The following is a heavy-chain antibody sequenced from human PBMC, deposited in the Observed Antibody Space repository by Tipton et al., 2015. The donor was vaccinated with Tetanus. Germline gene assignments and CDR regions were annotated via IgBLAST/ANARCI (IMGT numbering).Heavy chain of an antibody. D-gene: IGHD1-26*01. CDR3: ARDQARGSRGWNYFDF. CDR1: GGSINSGGYY. CDR2: IYSFGST. J-gene: IGHJ4*02. V-gene: IGHV4-31*02. Sequence: LRLSCTVSGGSINSGGYYWSWIRQHPGKGLEWIGYIYSFGSTYYHPSLKGRVTISMDTSKNQFSLDLNSVTAADTAVYYCARDQARGSRGWNYFDFWGQGALVTVSS.